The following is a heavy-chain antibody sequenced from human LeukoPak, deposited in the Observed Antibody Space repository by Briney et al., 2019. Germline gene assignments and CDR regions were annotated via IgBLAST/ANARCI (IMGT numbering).Heavy chain of an antibody. CDR1: GGTFSSYA. CDR3: ARGTTGTTEPRH. CDR2: IIPIFGTA. J-gene: IGHJ4*02. D-gene: IGHD1-1*01. V-gene: IGHV1-69*05. Sequence: SVKVSCKASGGTFSSYAISWVRQAPGQGLEWMGGIIPIFGTANYAQKFQGRVTITTDESTSTAYMELSSLRSEDTAVYYCARGTTGTTEPRHWGQGTLVTVSS.